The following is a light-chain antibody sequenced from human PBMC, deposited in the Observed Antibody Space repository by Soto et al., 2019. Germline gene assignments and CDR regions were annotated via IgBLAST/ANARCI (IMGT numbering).Light chain of an antibody. CDR2: GAS. Sequence: EIVLMQSPGTLSLSPGERATLSCRASQSVSNNYVAWYQQKPGQAPRLLIAGASSRATGIPDRFSGSGSGTDFTLTISRLESEDFAVYYCQQYGSSPPLTFGGGTKVDIK. J-gene: IGKJ4*01. CDR1: QSVSNNY. V-gene: IGKV3-20*01. CDR3: QQYGSSPPLT.